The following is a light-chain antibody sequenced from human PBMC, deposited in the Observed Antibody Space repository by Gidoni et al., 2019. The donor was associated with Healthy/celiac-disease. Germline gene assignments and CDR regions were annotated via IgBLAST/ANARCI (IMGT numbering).Light chain of an antibody. CDR1: QSISSW. CDR2: KAS. Sequence: DIQMTQSPSTLSASVGDRVIITCRASQSISSWLAWYQQKPGKAPKLLIYKASSLESGVPSRFSGSGSGTEFTLTISSLQTDDFATYYCQQYNSYPWTFGQGTKVEIK. CDR3: QQYNSYPWT. J-gene: IGKJ1*01. V-gene: IGKV1-5*03.